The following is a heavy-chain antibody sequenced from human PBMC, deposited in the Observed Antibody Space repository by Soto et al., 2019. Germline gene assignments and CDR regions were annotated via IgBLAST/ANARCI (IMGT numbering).Heavy chain of an antibody. CDR3: ARRQDWNYLFDN. J-gene: IGHJ4*02. CDR1: GFSINNYY. D-gene: IGHD1-7*01. CDR2: SYYSGTT. V-gene: IGHV4-59*01. Sequence: SDTLSLTCTFSGFSINNYYWSRIRQSPGRGLEWIGCSYYSGTTNYNPSLSSRVTISIGASKTQFSLRLRSVTAADTAVYYCARRQDWNYLFDNWGPGIMVNSPQ.